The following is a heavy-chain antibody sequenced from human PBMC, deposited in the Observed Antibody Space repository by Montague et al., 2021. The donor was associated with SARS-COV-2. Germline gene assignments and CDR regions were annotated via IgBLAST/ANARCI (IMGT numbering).Heavy chain of an antibody. CDR1: GGSISSGDYH. CDR2: IYTLGST. V-gene: IGHV4-61*09. Sequence: TRSLTCTVSGGSISSGDYHWSWVRQPAGKGLEWIGYIYTLGSTNYNPSLKSRVTISIDTSKNQFSLKLSSVTAADTAVYFCARSPYRTTYLNGMDVWGQGTTVTVSS. J-gene: IGHJ6*02. D-gene: IGHD1-14*01. CDR3: ARSPYRTTYLNGMDV.